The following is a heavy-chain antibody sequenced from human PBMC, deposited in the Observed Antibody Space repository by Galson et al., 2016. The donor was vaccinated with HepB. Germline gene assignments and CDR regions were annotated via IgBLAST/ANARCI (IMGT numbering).Heavy chain of an antibody. J-gene: IGHJ6*02. CDR3: ARPFFYHYYALDV. V-gene: IGHV3-66*04. D-gene: IGHD3-16*01. CDR2: IYSGGTT. CDR1: GFTVSSNY. Sequence: SLRLSCAASGFTVSSNYMSWVRQAPGRGLEWVSLIYSGGTTYYADSVKGRFTISTDNSKNTVYLQMNSLRGEDTAVYYCARPFFYHYYALDVWGLGTTVTVSS.